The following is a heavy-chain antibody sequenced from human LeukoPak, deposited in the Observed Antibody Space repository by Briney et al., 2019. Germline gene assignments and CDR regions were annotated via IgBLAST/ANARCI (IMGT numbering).Heavy chain of an antibody. Sequence: PGGSLRLSCAASGFTFSNFAMSWVRQAPGKGLEWVSAISGSGDTTYYADSVMGRFTISRDNSKNTLFLQMNSLRAEDTAVYYCAKARAVVVVAATNYWGQGTLVTVSS. V-gene: IGHV3-23*01. D-gene: IGHD2-15*01. CDR2: ISGSGDTT. J-gene: IGHJ4*02. CDR3: AKARAVVVVAATNY. CDR1: GFTFSNFA.